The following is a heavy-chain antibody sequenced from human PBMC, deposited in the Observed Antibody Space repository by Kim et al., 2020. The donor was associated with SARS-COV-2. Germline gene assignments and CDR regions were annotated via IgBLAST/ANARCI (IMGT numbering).Heavy chain of an antibody. V-gene: IGHV1-69*13. J-gene: IGHJ4*02. CDR3: ARCRLSDSSGYYEYYFDY. CDR2: IIPIFGTA. CDR1: GGTFSSYA. D-gene: IGHD3-22*01. Sequence: SVKVSCKASGGTFSSYAISWVRQAPGQGLEWMGGIIPIFGTANYAQKFQGRVTITADESTSTAYMELSSLRSEDTAVYYCARCRLSDSSGYYEYYFDYWGQGTLVTVSS.